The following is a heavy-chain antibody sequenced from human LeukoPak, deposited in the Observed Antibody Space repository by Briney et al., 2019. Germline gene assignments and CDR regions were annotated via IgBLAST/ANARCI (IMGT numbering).Heavy chain of an antibody. CDR2: ISSSGSTI. J-gene: IGHJ4*02. V-gene: IGHV3-48*03. Sequence: RGSLRLSCAASGFTFSSYEMNWVRQAPGKGLEWVSYISSSGSTIYYADSVKGRFTISRDNAKNSLYLQMNSLRAEDTAVYYCARVMSVAAASINYWGQGTLVTVSS. D-gene: IGHD6-13*01. CDR3: ARVMSVAAASINY. CDR1: GFTFSSYE.